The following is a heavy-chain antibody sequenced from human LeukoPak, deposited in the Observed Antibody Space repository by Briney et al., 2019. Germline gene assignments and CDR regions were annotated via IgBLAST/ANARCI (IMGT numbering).Heavy chain of an antibody. Sequence: GGSLRLCCAASGFTFSSYAMSWVRQAPGKGLEWVSSITGSSGYTYYADSVKGRFTISRDNSKNTLYLQMNSLRAEDTAVYYCAKRLSGLYYTAYWGQGTLVTVSS. CDR2: ITGSSGYT. D-gene: IGHD6-19*01. V-gene: IGHV3-23*01. J-gene: IGHJ4*02. CDR3: AKRLSGLYYTAY. CDR1: GFTFSSYA.